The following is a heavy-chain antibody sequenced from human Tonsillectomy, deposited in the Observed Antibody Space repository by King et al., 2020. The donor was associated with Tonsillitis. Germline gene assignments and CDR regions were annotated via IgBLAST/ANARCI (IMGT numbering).Heavy chain of an antibody. V-gene: IGHV4-59*01. D-gene: IGHD6-19*01. Sequence: LQLQESGPGLVKPSETLSLTCTVSGGSINSYYWSWIRQPPGKGLEWIGYIYYSVSTNYNPSLKSRVTMSVDSSKNQFSLKLNSVTAADTAVYYCAKSSGWSAFDIWGQGTMVTVSS. CDR1: GGSINSYY. CDR3: AKSSGWSAFDI. CDR2: IYYSVST. J-gene: IGHJ3*02.